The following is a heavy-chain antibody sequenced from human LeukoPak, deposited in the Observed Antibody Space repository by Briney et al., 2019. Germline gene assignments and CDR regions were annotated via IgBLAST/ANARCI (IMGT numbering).Heavy chain of an antibody. Sequence: ASETLSLTCTVSGGSIGSYYWSWIRQPAGKGLEWIGRIYTSGSTNYNPSLKSRVTMSVDTSKNQFSLKLSSVTAADTAVYYCARESSGYDPEYYFDYWGQGTLVTVSS. V-gene: IGHV4-4*07. CDR2: IYTSGST. D-gene: IGHD5-12*01. CDR1: GGSIGSYY. J-gene: IGHJ4*02. CDR3: ARESSGYDPEYYFDY.